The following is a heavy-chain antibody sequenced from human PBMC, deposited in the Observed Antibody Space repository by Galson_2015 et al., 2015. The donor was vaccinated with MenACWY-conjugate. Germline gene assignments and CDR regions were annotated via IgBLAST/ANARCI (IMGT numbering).Heavy chain of an antibody. J-gene: IGHJ4*02. Sequence: CAISGDSVSRKSAAWIWIRQSPSRGLEWLGRTYYGSKWYNDYAASVKGRITINPDTSKNQFSLQLSSVTPEDTAVYYCGRVTWGSSKAFDYGGQGTPVTV. CDR3: GRVTWGSSKAFDY. D-gene: IGHD6-13*01. V-gene: IGHV6-1*01. CDR1: GDSVSRKSAA. CDR2: TYYGSKWYN.